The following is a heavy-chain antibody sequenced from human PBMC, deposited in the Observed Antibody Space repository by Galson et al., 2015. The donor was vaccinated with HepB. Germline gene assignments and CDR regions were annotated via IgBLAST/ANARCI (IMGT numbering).Heavy chain of an antibody. Sequence: SLRLSCADSGFSFNTYAMGWVRQAPGKGLEWVSALSGSGDNKYYADSVKGRFTISRDKSKNTLYLQVNSLRAEDTAVYYCASGPPRCRGWYRGLPKFFQRWGQGTLVTVSS. CDR2: LSGSGDNK. CDR3: ASGPPRCRGWYRGLPKFFQR. J-gene: IGHJ1*01. D-gene: IGHD6-19*01. CDR1: GFSFNTYA. V-gene: IGHV3-23*01.